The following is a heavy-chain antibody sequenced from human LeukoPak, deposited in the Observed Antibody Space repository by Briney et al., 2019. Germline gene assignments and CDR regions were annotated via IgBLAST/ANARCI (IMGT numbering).Heavy chain of an antibody. D-gene: IGHD2-21*02. CDR1: GFTFSDYY. CDR2: ISSSGSTI. J-gene: IGHJ4*02. CDR3: ARAGVWCGGDCYPDPVAGEVDY. V-gene: IGHV3-11*01. Sequence: KPGGSLRLSCAASGFTFSDYYMSWIRQAPGKGLEWVSYISSSGSTIYYADSVKGRFTISRDNAKNSLYLQMNSLRAEDTAVYYCARAGVWCGGDCYPDPVAGEVDYWGQGTLVTVSS.